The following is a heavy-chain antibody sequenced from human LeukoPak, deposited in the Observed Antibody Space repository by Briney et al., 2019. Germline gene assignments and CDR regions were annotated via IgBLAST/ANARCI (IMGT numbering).Heavy chain of an antibody. CDR1: VYTFTGYH. CDR2: MNPNTGRT. CDR3: AVADTAMVVIYY. J-gene: IGHJ4*02. V-gene: IGHV1-2*02. D-gene: IGHD5-18*01. Sequence: ASLRASCKPSVYTFTGYHMHWVRQAPGQGREWMGGMNPNTGRTNYAPTSPARVTMTRDTSSRAPDMDRSTLRSVDTARHYFAVADTAMVVIYYWGQGALVNVSS.